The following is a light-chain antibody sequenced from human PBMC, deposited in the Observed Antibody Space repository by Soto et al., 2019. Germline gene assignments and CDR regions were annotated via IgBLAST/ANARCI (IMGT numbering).Light chain of an antibody. V-gene: IGKV1-5*03. CDR3: QQYSTYSF. J-gene: IGKJ5*01. CDR2: KAS. Sequence: DIQMTQSPSSVSASVGDRVTITCRASQSISSWLAWYQQKPGKAPKLLIYKASSLESGVPSRFSGSGSGTEFTLTISSLQPDDFATYYCQQYSTYSFFGQGRLLEI. CDR1: QSISSW.